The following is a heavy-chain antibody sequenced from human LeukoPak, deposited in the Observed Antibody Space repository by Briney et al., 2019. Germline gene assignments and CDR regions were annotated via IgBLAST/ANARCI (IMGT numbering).Heavy chain of an antibody. J-gene: IGHJ4*02. CDR3: ARVHYDFWSGYSNYFDY. V-gene: IGHV4-30-2*01. Sequence: PSETLSLTCAVSGGSISSGGYSWSWIRQPPGKGLEWIGYIYHSGSTYYNPSLKSRVTISVDRSKNQFSLKLSSVTAADTAVYYCARVHYDFWSGYSNYFDYWGQGTLVTVSS. D-gene: IGHD3-3*01. CDR2: IYHSGST. CDR1: GGSISSGGYS.